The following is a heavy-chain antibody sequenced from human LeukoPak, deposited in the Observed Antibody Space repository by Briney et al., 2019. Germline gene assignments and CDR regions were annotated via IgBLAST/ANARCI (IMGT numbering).Heavy chain of an antibody. J-gene: IGHJ6*04. V-gene: IGHV4-59*01. Sequence: PSETLSLTCTVSGGSISSYYWSWIRQPPGKGLEWIGYIYYSGSTNYNPSLKSRVTISVDTSKNQVSLKLSSVTAADTAVYYCAVCSSTYYYYGMDVWGKGTTVTVSS. CDR1: GGSISSYY. CDR2: IYYSGST. D-gene: IGHD2-2*01. CDR3: AVCSSTYYYYGMDV.